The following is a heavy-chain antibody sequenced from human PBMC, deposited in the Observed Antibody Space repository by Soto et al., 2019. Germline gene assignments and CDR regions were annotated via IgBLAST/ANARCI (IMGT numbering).Heavy chain of an antibody. CDR1: GYSFTSYW. Sequence: VASLALSCKVSGYSFTSYWIGWVRQMPGKGLEWMGIIYPSCYYSTNSPSFQGHVTISADTSINTAYLHWSSLKASDTAIYYCARRLSGPKEEYNAYYFYGLDVWGQGTTVTVSS. J-gene: IGHJ6*02. D-gene: IGHD1-1*01. V-gene: IGHV5-10-1*01. CDR3: ARRLSGPKEEYNAYYFYGLDV. CDR2: IYPSCYYS.